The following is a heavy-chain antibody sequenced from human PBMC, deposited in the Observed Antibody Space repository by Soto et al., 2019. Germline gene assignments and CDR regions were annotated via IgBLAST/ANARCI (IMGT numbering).Heavy chain of an antibody. CDR2: ISYDGSDK. CDR3: ARDRYAAAVETCLDY. Sequence: GGSLTLSCAASGFTFSLNAMHWVRQAPGKGLEWVAVISYDGSDKFYADSVKGRFTISKDNSRNTLYLQMSSLKSADTAVYYCARDRYAAAVETCLDYWGQGALVTVSS. J-gene: IGHJ4*02. V-gene: IGHV3-30*15. CDR1: GFTFSLNA. D-gene: IGHD2-2*01.